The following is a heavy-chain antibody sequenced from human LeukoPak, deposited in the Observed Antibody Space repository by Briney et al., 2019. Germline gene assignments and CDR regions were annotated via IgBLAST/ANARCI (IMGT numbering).Heavy chain of an antibody. Sequence: GGSLRLSCSASGFTFSNCAMHWVRQAPGKGPEYVSVISSYGDKTYYADSVKGRLTISRDNSKNTVSLQMSSLRAEDTAVYYCVKDLYKGDTSSWYYFDYWGQGTLATVSS. V-gene: IGHV3-64D*06. CDR3: VKDLYKGDTSSWYYFDY. CDR1: GFTFSNCA. CDR2: ISSYGDKT. D-gene: IGHD6-13*01. J-gene: IGHJ4*02.